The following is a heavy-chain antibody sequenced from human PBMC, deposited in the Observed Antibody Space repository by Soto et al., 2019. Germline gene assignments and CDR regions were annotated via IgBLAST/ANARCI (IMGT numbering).Heavy chain of an antibody. V-gene: IGHV1-46*01. CDR1: GYRFSSYS. J-gene: IGHJ4*02. D-gene: IGHD3-22*01. CDR3: ASPVSSGSEYYFDY. Sequence: QVQLVQSGAEVKKPGASVKVSCKASGYRFSSYSTHWVRQAPGQGLEWMGITNPGDGTTSYAQKFQGRVTITADESTSTAYMELGSLRSEDTAVYYCASPVSSGSEYYFDYWGQGTLVTVSS. CDR2: TNPGDGTT.